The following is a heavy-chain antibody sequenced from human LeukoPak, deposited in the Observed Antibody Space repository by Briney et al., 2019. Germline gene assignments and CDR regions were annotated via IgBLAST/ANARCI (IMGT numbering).Heavy chain of an antibody. D-gene: IGHD2-2*01. CDR3: ALISYCTTATCYYFDY. J-gene: IGHJ4*02. V-gene: IGHV1-18*01. CDR1: GYSFTTYG. CDR2: ISTYNGDT. Sequence: ASVKVSCKTSGYSFTTYGISWVRQAPGQGLEWMGWISTYNGDTNYAQKLQGRVTMTADTSTSTTYMELRSLRSDDTAVYYCALISYCTTATCYYFDYWGQGTLVTVSS.